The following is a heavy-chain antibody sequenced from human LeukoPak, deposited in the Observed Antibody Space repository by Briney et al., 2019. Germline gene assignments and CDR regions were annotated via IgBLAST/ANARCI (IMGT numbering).Heavy chain of an antibody. CDR3: ARRSIRYYYMDV. CDR2: IYTSGRT. CDR1: GGSISSGSYY. Sequence: SETLSLTCTVSGGSISSGSYYWSWVRQPAGKRLEWSGRIYTSGRTNYHPSLKSRVTVSVDTSKNQFSLKLSSVTAADPAVYYCARRSIRYYYMDVWGKGTTVTISS. D-gene: IGHD6-6*01. V-gene: IGHV4-61*02. J-gene: IGHJ6*03.